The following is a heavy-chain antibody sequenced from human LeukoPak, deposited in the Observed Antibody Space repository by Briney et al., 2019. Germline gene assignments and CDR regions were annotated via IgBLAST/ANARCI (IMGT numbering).Heavy chain of an antibody. CDR3: AADTGVLLNS. V-gene: IGHV1-24*01. CDR2: VDPEEGET. CDR1: GYTLTEFS. J-gene: IGHJ4*02. Sequence: ASVKVSCKVPGYTLTEFSMHGGRQAPGKGLGWMGGVDPEEGETIYAKRFQGRVNMTEDTSADTAYMELSSLRSEDTAVYYCAADTGVLLNSWGQGTLVTVSS. D-gene: IGHD4-23*01.